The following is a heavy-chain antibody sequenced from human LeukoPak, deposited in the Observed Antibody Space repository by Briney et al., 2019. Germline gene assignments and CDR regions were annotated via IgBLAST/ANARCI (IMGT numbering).Heavy chain of an antibody. Sequence: GGSLRLSCAASGFTFSSYAMSWVRQAPGKGLEWVSAISGSGGSTYYADSVKGRFTISRDNSKNTLYLQMNSLRAEDTALYYCARSSHYSYYHGMDVWGQGTTVTVSS. J-gene: IGHJ6*02. CDR1: GFTFSSYA. CDR3: ARSSHYSYYHGMDV. V-gene: IGHV3-23*01. CDR2: ISGSGGST.